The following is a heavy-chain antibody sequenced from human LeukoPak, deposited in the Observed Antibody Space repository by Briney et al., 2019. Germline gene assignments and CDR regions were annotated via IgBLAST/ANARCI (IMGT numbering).Heavy chain of an antibody. Sequence: PGGSLRLSCAASGFPFISYWMPWVRQEPGKGLPWVSRIEGDGRTTSYADSVKGRFTISRDNAKNTLYLQMNSLRAEDTAVYYCARGFGSGSLLPFDYWGQGTLVTVSS. D-gene: IGHD3-10*01. CDR2: IEGDGRTT. V-gene: IGHV3-74*01. CDR3: ARGFGSGSLLPFDY. J-gene: IGHJ4*01. CDR1: GFPFISYW.